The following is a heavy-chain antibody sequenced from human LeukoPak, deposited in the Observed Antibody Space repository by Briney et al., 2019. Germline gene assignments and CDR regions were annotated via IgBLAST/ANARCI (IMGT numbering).Heavy chain of an antibody. V-gene: IGHV4-34*01. D-gene: IGHD3-9*01. Sequence: KPSETLSLTCAVYGGSFTKHQWSWIRQPPGKGLEWIGAINDGGSTNYNPSLKSRVTISVDTSKNQFSLRLSSMTAADTAVYYCARLTLRYFDWENAFDIWGQGTMVTVSS. J-gene: IGHJ3*02. CDR3: ARLTLRYFDWENAFDI. CDR2: INDGGST. CDR1: GGSFTKHQ.